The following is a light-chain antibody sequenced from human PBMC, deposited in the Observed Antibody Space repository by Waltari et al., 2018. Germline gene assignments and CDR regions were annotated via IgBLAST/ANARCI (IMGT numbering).Light chain of an antibody. CDR1: SSTIGSNT. V-gene: IGLV1-44*01. Sequence: QSVLNQPPSASGTPGQRVTISCSGSSSTIGSNTVNWYQQLPGTAPKLLIYSNNQRPSGVPDRFSGSKSGTSASLAISGLQSEDEADYYCAAWDDSLNGYVFGTGTKVTVL. J-gene: IGLJ1*01. CDR2: SNN. CDR3: AAWDDSLNGYV.